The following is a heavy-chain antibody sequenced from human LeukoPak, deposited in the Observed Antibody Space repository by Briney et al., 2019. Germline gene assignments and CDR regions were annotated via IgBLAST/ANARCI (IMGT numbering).Heavy chain of an antibody. Sequence: SETLSLTCSVSDDAISTTAYYSGWVRQSPGKGLEWIGSIYYNGDTYYDPSLKSRISISIDKSKNQFSLNLNSMTAADSGVYYCARHFRFIGFGELLAFDTWGQGTRVIVSS. D-gene: IGHD3-10*01. V-gene: IGHV4-39*01. J-gene: IGHJ4*02. CDR1: DDAISTTAYY. CDR3: ARHFRFIGFGELLAFDT. CDR2: IYYNGDT.